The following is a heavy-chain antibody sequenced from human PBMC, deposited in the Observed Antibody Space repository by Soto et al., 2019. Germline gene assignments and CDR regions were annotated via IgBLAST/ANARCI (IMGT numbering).Heavy chain of an antibody. CDR1: GGIFSDYG. V-gene: IGHV3-30*19. J-gene: IGHJ4*02. CDR2: IINNGFIK. Sequence: PGGSLRLSCVLSGGIFSDYGMHWVRQAPGRGLQWLAIIINNGFIKYYADSVKGRFTISRDNSNNMLYLEMNSLRPDDTAVYYCARDRQKALVVVAATGGFDYWGQGTPVTVSS. CDR3: ARDRQKALVVVAATGGFDY. D-gene: IGHD2-15*01.